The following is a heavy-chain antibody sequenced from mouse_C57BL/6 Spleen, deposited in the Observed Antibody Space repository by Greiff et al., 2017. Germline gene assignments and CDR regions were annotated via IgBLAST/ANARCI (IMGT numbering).Heavy chain of an antibody. Sequence: VQLQQPGAELVKPGASVKLSCKASGYTFTSYWMQWVKQRPGQGLEWIGEIDPSDSYTNYNQKFKGKATLTVDTSSSTAYMQLSSLTSEDSAVYYCARRRDDYAMDYWGQGTSVTVSS. CDR3: ARRRDDYAMDY. CDR1: GYTFTSYW. D-gene: IGHD3-3*01. CDR2: IDPSDSYT. V-gene: IGHV1-50*01. J-gene: IGHJ4*01.